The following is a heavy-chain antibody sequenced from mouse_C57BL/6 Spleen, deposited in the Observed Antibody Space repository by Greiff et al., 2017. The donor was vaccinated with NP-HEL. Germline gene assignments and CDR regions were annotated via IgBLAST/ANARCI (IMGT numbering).Heavy chain of an antibody. CDR3: ARSPFGNYGYFDV. Sequence: VQLKESGPELVKPGASVKISCKASGYSFTDYNMNWVKQSNGKSLEWIGVINPNYGTNSYNQKFKGKATLTVDQSSSTACMQLNSLTSEDSAVYYCARSPFGNYGYFDVWGKGTTVTVSS. CDR1: GYSFTDYN. J-gene: IGHJ1*03. CDR2: INPNYGTN. V-gene: IGHV1-39*01. D-gene: IGHD1-1*01.